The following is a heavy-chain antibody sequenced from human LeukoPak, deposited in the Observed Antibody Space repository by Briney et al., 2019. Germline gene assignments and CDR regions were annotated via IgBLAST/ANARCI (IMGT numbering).Heavy chain of an antibody. CDR2: INPNSGRA. CDR1: GYTFTNYN. V-gene: IGHV1-8*01. J-gene: IGHJ5*02. CDR3: VRVYHDGSFESGNWFDP. Sequence: ALVKVSCTASGYTFTNYNIDWVRQATGQGLEWMGWINPNSGRAGCVQKFQGRVNITRDTSISTAYMELSSLRSEDTAVYYCVRVYHDGSFESGNWFDPWGQGTLVTVSS. D-gene: IGHD3-22*01.